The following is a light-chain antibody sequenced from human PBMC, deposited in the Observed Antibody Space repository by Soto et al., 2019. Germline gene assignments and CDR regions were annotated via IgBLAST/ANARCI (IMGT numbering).Light chain of an antibody. Sequence: QSVLTQPASVSGSPGQSITISCTGTSSDVGGYNYVSWYQQHPGKAPKLMIYEVSNRPSGVSNRFSGSKSGNTASLTISRLQAEDEADYYCTSYRSSTTVFGTGTKLTVL. CDR3: TSYRSSTTV. CDR1: SSDVGGYNY. CDR2: EVS. J-gene: IGLJ1*01. V-gene: IGLV2-14*01.